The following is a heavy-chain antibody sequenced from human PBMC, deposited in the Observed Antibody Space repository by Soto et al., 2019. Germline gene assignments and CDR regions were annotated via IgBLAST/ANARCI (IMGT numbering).Heavy chain of an antibody. D-gene: IGHD6-13*01. Sequence: QVQLVQSGAEVKKPGASVKVSCKASGYTFTSYDINWVRQATGQGLEWMGWMNPNSGNTGYAQKFQGRVTSTRNTSIRTAYMELSSRRSEDTAVYYCARRGYSSSWYYYYYYGMDVWGQGTTVTVSS. CDR3: ARRGYSSSWYYYYYYGMDV. CDR1: GYTFTSYD. V-gene: IGHV1-8*01. CDR2: MNPNSGNT. J-gene: IGHJ6*02.